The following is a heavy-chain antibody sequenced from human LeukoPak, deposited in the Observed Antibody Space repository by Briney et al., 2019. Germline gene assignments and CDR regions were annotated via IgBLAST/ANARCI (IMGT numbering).Heavy chain of an antibody. J-gene: IGHJ6*02. CDR3: ATWAFYHGLDG. Sequence: GGSLRLSCVASGMTFEKYAMHWVRQRPGKGLEWVAVISADGWADHAESVKGRFTVSRDNSKDSLFMDMSSLRDEDSSLYYCATWAFYHGLDGWGQGTTVIVSS. D-gene: IGHD1-26*01. CDR1: GMTFEKYA. V-gene: IGHV3-43*02. CDR2: ISADGWA.